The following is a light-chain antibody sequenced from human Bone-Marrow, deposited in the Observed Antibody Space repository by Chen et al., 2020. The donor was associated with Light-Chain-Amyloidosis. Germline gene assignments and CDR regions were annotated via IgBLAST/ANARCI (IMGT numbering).Light chain of an antibody. Sequence: DIVLTQSPGTLSLSPGERLTLSCRASQSVHANYLTWYQQKPGQAPRLLISGTSSRAAGIPDSFIGSQSGTDFTRAISRLEPGNCAVYYCQQSSSSPITYGPGTGLEIK. V-gene: IGKV3-20*01. CDR3: QQSSSSPIT. J-gene: IGKJ5*01. CDR1: QSVHANY. CDR2: GTS.